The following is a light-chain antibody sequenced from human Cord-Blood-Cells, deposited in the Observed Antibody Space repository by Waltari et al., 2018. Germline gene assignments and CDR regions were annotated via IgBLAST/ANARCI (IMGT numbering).Light chain of an antibody. CDR2: EGS. Sequence: QSALTQPASVSGSPGQSIPLSRTGTSSDVGSYNLVSWYQQHPGKAPKPMIYEGSKRPAGVSNRFSGSKSGNTASLTISGLQAEDDADYYCCSYAGSSYVVFGGGTKLTVL. V-gene: IGLV2-23*01. CDR3: CSYAGSSYVV. J-gene: IGLJ2*01. CDR1: SSDVGSYNL.